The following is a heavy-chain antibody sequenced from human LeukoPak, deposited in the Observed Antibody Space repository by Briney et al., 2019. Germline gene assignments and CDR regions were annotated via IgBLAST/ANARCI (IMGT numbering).Heavy chain of an antibody. J-gene: IGHJ5*02. CDR1: GFIFSHHW. D-gene: IGHD2-2*01. CDR3: TRHGPAEGPAATVWFDP. V-gene: IGHV3-7*03. CDR2: IKEDGSKK. Sequence: PGGSLRLSCAASGFIFSHHWMTWVRQAPGKGLEWVANIKEDGSKKNYVDSVKGRFTISRDNAKNSLYLQMNSLKTEDTAVYYCTRHGPAEGPAATVWFDPWGQGTLVTVSS.